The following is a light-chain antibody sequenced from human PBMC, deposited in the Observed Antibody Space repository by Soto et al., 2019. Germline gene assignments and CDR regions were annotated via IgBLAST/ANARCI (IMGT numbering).Light chain of an antibody. J-gene: IGKJ1*01. CDR3: MQGLRIPKT. Sequence: NRASGVTDRFSGSGSGTDFTLKISRVEAEDVGVYYCMQGLRIPKTFGQRTKVEIK. V-gene: IGKV2-28*01.